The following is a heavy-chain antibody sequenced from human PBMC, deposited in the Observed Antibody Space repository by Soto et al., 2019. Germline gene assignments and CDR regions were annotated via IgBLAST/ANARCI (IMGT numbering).Heavy chain of an antibody. J-gene: IGHJ6*02. CDR1: GYTFTGYY. V-gene: IGHV1-2*04. CDR2: INPNSGGT. D-gene: IGHD1-1*01. Sequence: ASVKVSCKASGYTFTGYYMHWVRQAPGQGLEWMGWINPNSGGTNYAQKFQGWVTMTRDTSISTAYMELSRLRSDDTAVYYCARDLRMKGRLYNWNHGQGMDFWGPGTTVTVAS. CDR3: ARDLRMKGRLYNWNHGQGMDF.